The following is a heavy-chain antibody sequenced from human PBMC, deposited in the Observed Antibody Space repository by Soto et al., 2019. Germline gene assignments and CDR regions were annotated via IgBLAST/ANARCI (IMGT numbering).Heavy chain of an antibody. CDR2: ISYDGSNK. J-gene: IGHJ5*02. CDR1: AFTFSSYA. Sequence: VQLLESGGGLGQPGGSLRLSCAASAFTFSSYAMHWVRQAPGKGLEWVAVISYDGSNKYYADSVKGRFTISRDNSKNTLYLQMNSLRAEDTAVYYCARDCNYYDSSGYYNNWCDPWGQGTLVTVSS. V-gene: IGHV3-30-3*01. D-gene: IGHD3-22*01. CDR3: ARDCNYYDSSGYYNNWCDP.